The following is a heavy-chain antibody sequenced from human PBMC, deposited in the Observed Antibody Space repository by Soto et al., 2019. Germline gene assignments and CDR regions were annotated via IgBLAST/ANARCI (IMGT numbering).Heavy chain of an antibody. D-gene: IGHD6-13*01. CDR2: TSSSSSYI. J-gene: IGHJ4*02. CDR1: GFTFSSYS. V-gene: IGHV3-21*01. CDR3: ARDGTRVYRQSGFDY. Sequence: EVQLVESGGGLVKPGGSLRLSCAASGFTFSSYSMNWVRQAPGKGLEWVSSTSSSSSYIYYADSVKGRFTISRDNAKNSLYLQMNSLRAEDTAVYYCARDGTRVYRQSGFDYWGQGTLVTVSS.